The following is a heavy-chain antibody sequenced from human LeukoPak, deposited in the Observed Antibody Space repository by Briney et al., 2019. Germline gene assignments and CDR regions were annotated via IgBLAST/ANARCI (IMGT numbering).Heavy chain of an antibody. CDR3: AKVLGRVIAAAAYGY. CDR1: GFTFSSYA. CDR2: ISGSGGST. V-gene: IGHV3-23*01. J-gene: IGHJ4*02. D-gene: IGHD6-13*01. Sequence: GGSLRLSCAASGFTFSSYAMSCVREAPGKGLEWVSAISGSGGSTYYADSVKGRFTISRDNSKNTLYPQINSLRAEDTAVYYCAKVLGRVIAAAAYGYWGQGTLVTVSS.